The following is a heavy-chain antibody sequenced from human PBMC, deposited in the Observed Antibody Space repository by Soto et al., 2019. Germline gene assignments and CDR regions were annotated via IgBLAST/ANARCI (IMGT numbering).Heavy chain of an antibody. D-gene: IGHD1-1*01. J-gene: IGHJ4*02. CDR2: IIPLFDAT. CDR3: ARDRRSIWYNGTFYVDS. Sequence: QVQLVQSGAEVRKPGSSVKVSCKASGGTFTTYDISWVRQAPGQGLEWMGGIIPLFDATKYAQKFQGRVTITADKSTGTAYMELSSLRSEDTALDSCARDRRSIWYNGTFYVDSWGQGTLVTVSS. V-gene: IGHV1-69*06. CDR1: GGTFTTYD.